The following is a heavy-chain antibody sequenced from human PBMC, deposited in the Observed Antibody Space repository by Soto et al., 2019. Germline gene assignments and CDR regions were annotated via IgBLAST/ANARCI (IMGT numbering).Heavy chain of an antibody. CDR2: IIPIFGTA. CDR3: ARGHYDFWSGSSENYYYGMDG. Sequence: SVKVSCKASGGTFSSYAISWVRQAPGQGLEWMGGIIPIFGTANYAQKFQGRVTITADESTSTAYMELSSLRSEDTAVYYCARGHYDFWSGSSENYYYGMDGWGQGTTVTVSS. V-gene: IGHV1-69*13. J-gene: IGHJ6*02. D-gene: IGHD3-3*01. CDR1: GGTFSSYA.